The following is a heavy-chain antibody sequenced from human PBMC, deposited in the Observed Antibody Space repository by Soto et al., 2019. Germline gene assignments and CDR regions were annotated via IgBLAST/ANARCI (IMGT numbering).Heavy chain of an antibody. CDR1: GYTFTGYY. J-gene: IGHJ6*02. V-gene: IGHV1-2*04. Sequence: VKVSCKASGYTFTGYYMHWVRQAPGQGLEWMGWINPNSGGTNYAQKFQGWVTMTRDTSISTAYMELSRLRSDDTAVYYCARDTLSDYYYYGMDVWGQGTTVTVSS. CDR3: ARDTLSDYYYYGMDV. CDR2: INPNSGGT. D-gene: IGHD6-25*01.